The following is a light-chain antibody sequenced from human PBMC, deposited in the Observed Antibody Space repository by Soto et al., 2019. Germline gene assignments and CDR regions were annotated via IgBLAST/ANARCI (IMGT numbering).Light chain of an antibody. J-gene: IGKJ1*01. V-gene: IGKV3-11*01. Sequence: EVVLTQSPATLSLSPGERATLSCRASQNVGTFLAWYQLKPGQAPRLVIYGASNRAAGIPDRFSGSGSGTDFTLTLSGLEPEDFALYYCLQRNNWPPWTFGQGTKV. CDR1: QNVGTF. CDR3: LQRNNWPPWT. CDR2: GAS.